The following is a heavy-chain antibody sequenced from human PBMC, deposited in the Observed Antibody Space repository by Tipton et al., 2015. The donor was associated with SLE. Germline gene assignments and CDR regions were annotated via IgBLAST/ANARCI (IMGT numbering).Heavy chain of an antibody. V-gene: IGHV4-59*12. Sequence: TLSLTCTVSGGSISTYYWSWFRQPPGKGLEWIGYFHYSGRTNYNPSLKSRVTISVDTTKKQFSLRLSSVAAADTAVYYCARAHPSPYDPVAFDIWGRGTMVTVSS. J-gene: IGHJ3*02. D-gene: IGHD5-12*01. CDR2: FHYSGRT. CDR3: ARAHPSPYDPVAFDI. CDR1: GGSISTYY.